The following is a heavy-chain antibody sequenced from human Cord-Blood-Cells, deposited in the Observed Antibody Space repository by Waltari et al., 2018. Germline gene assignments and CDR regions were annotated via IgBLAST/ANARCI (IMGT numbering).Heavy chain of an antibody. V-gene: IGHV3-48*03. CDR1: GFTFCRSE. Sequence: EVQLVESGGGLVQPGGSLRLSCAASGFTFCRSELHWFCQGQGKGLEWVSYISSSGSTIYYADSVKGRFTISRDNAKNSLYLQMNSLRAEDTAVYYCARDVGATGWFDPWGQGTLVTVSS. J-gene: IGHJ5*02. D-gene: IGHD1-26*01. CDR2: ISSSGSTI. CDR3: ARDVGATGWFDP.